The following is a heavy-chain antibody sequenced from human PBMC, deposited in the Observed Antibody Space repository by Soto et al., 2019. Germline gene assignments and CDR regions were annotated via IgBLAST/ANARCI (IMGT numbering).Heavy chain of an antibody. D-gene: IGHD3-16*02. Sequence: GWSLRLSCAASGFTFSSYGMHWVRQAPGKGLEWVAAISYTGNYKYYADSVNGRFTISRDKSENILYLQMNSLRADDTAVYYCDNDLSSLSSFAYWRQGNLVSVS. V-gene: IGHV3-30*18. J-gene: IGHJ4*02. CDR2: ISYTGNYK. CDR1: GFTFSSYG. CDR3: DNDLSSLSSFAY.